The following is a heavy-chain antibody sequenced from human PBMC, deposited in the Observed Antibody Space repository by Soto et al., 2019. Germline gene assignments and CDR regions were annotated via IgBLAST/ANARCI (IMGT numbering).Heavy chain of an antibody. CDR1: GDSVSSNSAA. Sequence: QVQLQQSGPGLVKPSQTLSLTCAISGDSVSSNSAAWNWIRQSPSRGLEWLGRTYYRSKWYNDYAVSVKSRITINPDTSKNQFSLQLNSVTPEDTAVYYCARDQGDIVVVPALFSAAGTNYFDYWGQGTLVTVSS. CDR3: ARDQGDIVVVPALFSAAGTNYFDY. J-gene: IGHJ4*02. CDR2: TYYRSKWYN. V-gene: IGHV6-1*01. D-gene: IGHD2-2*01.